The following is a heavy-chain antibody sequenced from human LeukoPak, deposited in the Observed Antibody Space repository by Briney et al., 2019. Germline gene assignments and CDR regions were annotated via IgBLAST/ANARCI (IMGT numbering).Heavy chain of an antibody. CDR1: GFVFSSYS. CDR2: LIVGNGNQ. CDR3: ARDRNGGSFDY. J-gene: IGHJ4*02. Sequence: GGSLRLSCAASGFVFSSYSMNWVRQAPGKGLEWVSFLIVGNGNQHYADSVKGRFTISRDDAKNSLYLQMNSLRAEDTAVYYCARDRNGGSFDYWGQGTLVTVSS. D-gene: IGHD4-23*01. V-gene: IGHV3-48*01.